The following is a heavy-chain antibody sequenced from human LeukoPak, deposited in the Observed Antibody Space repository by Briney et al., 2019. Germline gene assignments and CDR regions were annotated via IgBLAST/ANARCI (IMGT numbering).Heavy chain of an antibody. J-gene: IGHJ4*02. Sequence: GGSLRLSCAASGFTFSSYAMSWVRQAPGKGLEWVSAISGSGGSTYYADSVKGRFTISRDNSKNTLYLQVNSLRAEDTAVYYCAPKGVELVDYWGQGTLVTVSS. V-gene: IGHV3-23*01. CDR3: APKGVELVDY. CDR2: ISGSGGST. CDR1: GFTFSSYA. D-gene: IGHD6-6*01.